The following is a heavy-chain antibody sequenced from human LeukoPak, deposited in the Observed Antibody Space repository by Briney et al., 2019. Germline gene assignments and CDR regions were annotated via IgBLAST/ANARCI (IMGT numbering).Heavy chain of an antibody. CDR3: AQTSGSSGYYTRFDY. D-gene: IGHD3-22*01. Sequence: PGGSLRLSCAASGFTFSSYAMSWVRQAPGKGLEWVSAISGSGGSTYYADSVKGRFTISRDNSKNTLYLQMNSLRAEDTAVYYCAQTSGSSGYYTRFDYWGQETLATVSS. J-gene: IGHJ4*02. V-gene: IGHV3-23*01. CDR2: ISGSGGST. CDR1: GFTFSSYA.